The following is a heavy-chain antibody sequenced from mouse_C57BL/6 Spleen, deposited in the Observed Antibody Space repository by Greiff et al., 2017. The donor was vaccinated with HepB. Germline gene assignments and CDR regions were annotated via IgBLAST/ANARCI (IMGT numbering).Heavy chain of an antibody. D-gene: IGHD1-1*01. Sequence: QVQLKESGAELARPGASVKLSCKASGYTFTSYGISWVKQRTGQGLEWIGEIYPRSGNTYYNEKFKGKATLTADKSSSTAYMELRSLTSEDSAVYFCAREFTTVVAPRYFDVWGTGTTVTVSS. CDR1: GYTFTSYG. V-gene: IGHV1-81*01. CDR2: IYPRSGNT. CDR3: AREFTTVVAPRYFDV. J-gene: IGHJ1*03.